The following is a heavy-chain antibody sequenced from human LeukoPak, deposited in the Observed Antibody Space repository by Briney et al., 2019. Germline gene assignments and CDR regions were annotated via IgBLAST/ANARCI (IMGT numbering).Heavy chain of an antibody. V-gene: IGHV1-18*01. CDR3: ARRRSEEFDFDC. CDR2: ISGYNGNT. CDR1: GNTFKSYG. Sequence: ASVRVSCKASGNTFKSYGISWVRQAPGQGLEWMGCISGYNGNTNYAQKLQGRVTMTTDTSTSTAYMELRSLRSDDTAVYYCARRRSEEFDFDCWGQGTLVTVSS. J-gene: IGHJ4*02. D-gene: IGHD6-19*01.